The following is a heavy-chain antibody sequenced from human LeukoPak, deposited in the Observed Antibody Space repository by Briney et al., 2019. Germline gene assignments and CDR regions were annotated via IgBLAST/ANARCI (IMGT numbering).Heavy chain of an antibody. Sequence: PSETLSLTCTVSGGSMSGFFWSWLRQSPGKGLEWIGYTLYSGTTNYNPSLKSRLTISIDTSKNQFSLKLNAVTAADTAVYYCARRRPAPGNNWFDPWGQGTLVTVSS. J-gene: IGHJ5*02. CDR3: ARRRPAPGNNWFDP. CDR1: GGSMSGFF. D-gene: IGHD6-13*01. CDR2: TLYSGTT. V-gene: IGHV4-59*08.